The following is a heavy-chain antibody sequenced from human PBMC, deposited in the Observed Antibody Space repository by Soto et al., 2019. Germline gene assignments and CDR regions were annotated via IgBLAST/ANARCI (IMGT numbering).Heavy chain of an antibody. CDR2: IIAIFGTA. Sequence: QVQLVQSGAEVKKPGSSVKVSCKASGGTFSRYAISWVRQAPGQGLEWMGGIIAIFGTANYAQKFQGRVTITADESTSTAYTELSSLTSEDTAVYYCARDIVFGGTYGMDVWGQGTTVTVSS. J-gene: IGHJ6*02. V-gene: IGHV1-69*12. D-gene: IGHD3-16*01. CDR3: ARDIVFGGTYGMDV. CDR1: GGTFSRYA.